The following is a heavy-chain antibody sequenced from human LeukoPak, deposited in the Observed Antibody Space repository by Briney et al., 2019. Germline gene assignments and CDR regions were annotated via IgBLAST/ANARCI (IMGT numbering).Heavy chain of an antibody. CDR2: IYYSGST. CDR1: GGPIRGTSYY. V-gene: IGHV4-39*01. CDR3: ARHAGYCSGGSCYPANWFDP. D-gene: IGHD2-15*01. J-gene: IGHJ5*02. Sequence: SETLSLTCIVSGGPIRGTSYYWGWIRQPPGKGLEWIGSIYYSGSTYYNPSLKSRVTISVDTSKNQFSLKLSSVTAADTAVYYCARHAGYCSGGSCYPANWFDPWGQGTLVTVSS.